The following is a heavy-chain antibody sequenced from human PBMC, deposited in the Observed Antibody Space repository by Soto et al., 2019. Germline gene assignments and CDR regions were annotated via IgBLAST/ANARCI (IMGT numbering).Heavy chain of an antibody. CDR2: ISTYNGNT. CDR1: GYTFTSYG. D-gene: IGHD2-15*01. CDR3: ARDERDSCSGGACFYFDY. V-gene: IGHV1-18*04. J-gene: IGHJ4*02. Sequence: ASVKVSCKASGYTFTSYGISWVRQAPGQGLEWLGWISTYNGNTNSAPRLQGRLTLTTDTSTNTAYMELRSLTSDDTAVYYCARDERDSCSGGACFYFDYWGQGTLVTVSS.